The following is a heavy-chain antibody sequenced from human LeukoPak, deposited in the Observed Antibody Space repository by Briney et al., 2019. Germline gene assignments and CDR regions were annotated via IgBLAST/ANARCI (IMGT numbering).Heavy chain of an antibody. D-gene: IGHD5-24*01. J-gene: IGHJ4*02. V-gene: IGHV4-4*07. CDR2: MHTSGNT. Sequence: SETLSLTCTVSGGSMGSNYWSWIRQPAGEGLEWIGRMHTSGNTNYNPSLKSRVTMSLDTSKNQFSLKLSSVTAADTAVYYCARGAGAGYNLQPFDYWGQGTLVTVSS. CDR3: ARGAGAGYNLQPFDY. CDR1: GGSMGSNY.